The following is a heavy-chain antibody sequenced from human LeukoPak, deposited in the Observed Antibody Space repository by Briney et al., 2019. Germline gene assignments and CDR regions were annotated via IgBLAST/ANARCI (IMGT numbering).Heavy chain of an antibody. Sequence: SETLSLTCTVSGGSISSSSYYWGWTRQPPGKGLEWIGSIYYSGSTYYNPSLKSRVTISVDTSKNQFSLKLSSVTAADTAVYYCARVTDIVVVVAAPHDAFDIWGQGTMVTVSS. J-gene: IGHJ3*02. CDR2: IYYSGST. V-gene: IGHV4-39*07. CDR1: GGSISSSSYY. D-gene: IGHD2-15*01. CDR3: ARVTDIVVVVAAPHDAFDI.